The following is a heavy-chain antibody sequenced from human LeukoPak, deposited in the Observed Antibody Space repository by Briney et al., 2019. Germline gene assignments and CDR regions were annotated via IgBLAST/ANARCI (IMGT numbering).Heavy chain of an antibody. CDR1: GYTFTGYY. D-gene: IGHD4-23*01. J-gene: IGHJ4*02. V-gene: IGHV1-46*01. CDR3: ARDNTVGTTTGGEF. CDR2: INPSDART. Sequence: GASVKVSCKASGYTFTGYYMHWVRQAPGQGLEWMGIINPSDARTSYTQKFQGRVTMTRDTSTNTVYMELSSLTSEDTAVYYCARDNTVGTTTGGEFWGQGTLVTVSS.